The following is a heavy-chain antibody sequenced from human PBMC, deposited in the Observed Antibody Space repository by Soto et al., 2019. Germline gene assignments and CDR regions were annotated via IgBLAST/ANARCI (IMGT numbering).Heavy chain of an antibody. CDR1: GGTFSSYA. CDR2: IIPNFGTA. Sequence: SVKGSCKASGGTFSSYAISWVRQAPGQGLEWMGGIIPNFGTANYAQKFQGRVTITADESTSTAYTELSSLRSEDTAVYYCASGPIVVVTAIQFDYWGQGTLVTVSS. J-gene: IGHJ4*02. D-gene: IGHD2-21*02. V-gene: IGHV1-69*13. CDR3: ASGPIVVVTAIQFDY.